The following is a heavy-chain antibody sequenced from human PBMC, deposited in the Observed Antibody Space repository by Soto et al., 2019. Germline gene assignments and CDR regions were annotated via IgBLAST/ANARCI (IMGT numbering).Heavy chain of an antibody. V-gene: IGHV3-7*01. D-gene: IGHD3-3*01. Sequence: GGSLRLSCAASGFTFSSYWMSWVRQAPGKGLEWVANIKQDGSEKYYVDSVKGRFTISRDNAKNSLYLQMNSLRAEDTAVYYCAREDYYDFWSGSINYGMDVWGQGTTVTVSS. J-gene: IGHJ6*02. CDR3: AREDYYDFWSGSINYGMDV. CDR2: IKQDGSEK. CDR1: GFTFSSYW.